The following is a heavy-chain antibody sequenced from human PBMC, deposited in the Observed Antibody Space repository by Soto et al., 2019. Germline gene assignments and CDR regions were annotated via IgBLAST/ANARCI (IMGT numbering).Heavy chain of an antibody. CDR2: ISTNSGHT. CDR3: AREEYRQLDH. V-gene: IGHV1-18*04. Sequence: QVQLVQSGAEVKKPGASVKVSCKASGYTFTNYGISWVRQAPGQGLVWMGWISTNSGHTDYAQNLRGRVTMTTDTSTTTAYMELRSLRSDDTAVYYCAREEYRQLDHWGQGTLVTVSS. CDR1: GYTFTNYG. D-gene: IGHD3-16*02. J-gene: IGHJ5*02.